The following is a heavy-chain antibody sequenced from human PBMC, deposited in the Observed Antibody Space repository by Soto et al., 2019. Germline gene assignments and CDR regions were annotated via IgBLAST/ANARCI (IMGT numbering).Heavy chain of an antibody. CDR3: AKDMEAGTFYYYYGMDV. CDR2: ISWNSGSI. CDR1: GFTFDDYA. Sequence: SLRLSCAASGFTFDDYAMHWVRQAPGKGLEWVSGISWNSGSIGYADSVKGRFTISRDNAKNSLYLQMNSLRAEDTALYYCAKDMEAGTFYYYYGMDVWGQGTTVTVSS. J-gene: IGHJ6*02. V-gene: IGHV3-9*01. D-gene: IGHD6-19*01.